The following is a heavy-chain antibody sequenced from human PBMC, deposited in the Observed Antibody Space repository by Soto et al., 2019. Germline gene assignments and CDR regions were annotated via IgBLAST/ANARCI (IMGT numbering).Heavy chain of an antibody. CDR1: GFSLSNARMG. V-gene: IGHV2-26*01. J-gene: IGHJ5*02. Sequence: QVTLKESGPVLVKPTETLMLTCTVSGFSLSNARMGVSWIRQPPGKALEWLAHIFSNDEKSYSTSLKSRLTISKDTSKSQVVLTMTNMDPVDTATYYCARMVGTYRFDPWGQGTLVTVSS. D-gene: IGHD1-7*01. CDR2: IFSNDEK. CDR3: ARMVGTYRFDP.